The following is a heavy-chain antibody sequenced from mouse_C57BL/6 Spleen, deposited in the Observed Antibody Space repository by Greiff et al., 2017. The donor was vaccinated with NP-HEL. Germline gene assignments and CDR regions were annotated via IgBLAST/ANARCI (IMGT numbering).Heavy chain of an antibody. CDR3: ATLNWAFAY. Sequence: EVKLQESGPGLVKPSQSLSLTCSVTGYSITSGYYWNWIRQFPGNKLEWMGYISYDGSNNYNPSLKNRISITRDTSKNQFFLKLNSVTTEDTATYYCATLNWAFAYWGQGTLVTVSA. D-gene: IGHD4-1*01. V-gene: IGHV3-6*01. CDR1: GYSITSGYY. CDR2: ISYDGSN. J-gene: IGHJ3*01.